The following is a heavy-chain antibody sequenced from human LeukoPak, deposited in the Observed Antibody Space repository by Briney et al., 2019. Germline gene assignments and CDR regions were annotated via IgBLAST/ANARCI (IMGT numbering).Heavy chain of an antibody. Sequence: SETLSLTCAVYGGSFSGYYWSWIRQPPGKGLEWIGEINHSGSTNYNPSLKSRVTISVDTSKNQFSLKLSSVTAADTAVYYCARDQGTTVTTLTGVYYYYYMDVWGKGTTVTISS. V-gene: IGHV4-34*01. CDR3: ARDQGTTVTTLTGVYYYYYMDV. J-gene: IGHJ6*03. CDR2: INHSGST. D-gene: IGHD4-17*01. CDR1: GGSFSGYY.